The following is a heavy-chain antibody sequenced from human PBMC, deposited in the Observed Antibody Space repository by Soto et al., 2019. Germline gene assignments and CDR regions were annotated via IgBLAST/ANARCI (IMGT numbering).Heavy chain of an antibody. CDR1: GYTFTGYY. D-gene: IGHD3-3*01. CDR3: ARDESVRFLEWSNWFDP. J-gene: IGHJ5*02. Sequence: ASVKVSCKASGYTFTGYYMHWVRQAPGQGLEWMGWISAYNGNTNYAQKLQGRVTMTTDTSTSTAYMELRSLRSDDTAVYYCARDESVRFLEWSNWFDPWGQGTLVTVSS. V-gene: IGHV1-18*04. CDR2: ISAYNGNT.